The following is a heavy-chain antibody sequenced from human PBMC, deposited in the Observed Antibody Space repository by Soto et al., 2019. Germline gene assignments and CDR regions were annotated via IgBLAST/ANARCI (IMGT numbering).Heavy chain of an antibody. CDR2: IKQDGSEK. Sequence: PXGSLRLSCAASGFTFSSYWLSWVRQAPGKGLEWVANIKQDGSEKYYVDSVKGRFTISRDNAKNSLYLQMNSLRAEDTAVYYCARGGRLVYDFWSGYSDYWGQGTLVTVSS. D-gene: IGHD3-3*01. V-gene: IGHV3-7*01. CDR3: ARGGRLVYDFWSGYSDY. J-gene: IGHJ4*02. CDR1: GFTFSSYW.